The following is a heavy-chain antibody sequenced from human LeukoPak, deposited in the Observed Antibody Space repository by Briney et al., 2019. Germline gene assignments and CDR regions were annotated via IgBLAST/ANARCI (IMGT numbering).Heavy chain of an antibody. V-gene: IGHV3-74*01. Sequence: GGSLRLSCEASGFSLSGPWMPWVRQAPGKGLMWVSQSKYDGSTKSYAASVRGRFTISRDNAKNTLYLHMDSLRAEDTAVYYCARSDYFHNWGQGTMVVVSA. CDR2: SKYDGSTK. CDR3: ARSDYFHN. J-gene: IGHJ3*01. CDR1: GFSLSGPW. D-gene: IGHD2/OR15-2a*01.